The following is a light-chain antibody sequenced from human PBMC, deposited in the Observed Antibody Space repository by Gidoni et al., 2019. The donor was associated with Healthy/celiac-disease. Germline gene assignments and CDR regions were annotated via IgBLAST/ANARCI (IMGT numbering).Light chain of an antibody. Sequence: DIVMTQSPLSLPVTPGEPASISCRSSQSLLHSNGYNYLDWYLQKPGKSQQRLIYLGANRASGVPDRFSGSGSGTDFTLKISRVEAEDVGVYYCMQALQTPPLFTFGPGTKVDIK. CDR1: QSLLHSNGYNY. CDR3: MQALQTPPLFT. V-gene: IGKV2-28*01. J-gene: IGKJ3*01. CDR2: LGA.